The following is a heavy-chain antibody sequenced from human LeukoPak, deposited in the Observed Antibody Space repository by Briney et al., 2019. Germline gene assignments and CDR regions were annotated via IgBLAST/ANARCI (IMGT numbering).Heavy chain of an antibody. Sequence: GGSLRLSCAAPGFTFSSYEMNWVRQAPGKAMKWVSSITTSATYIFYADSVKGRFTISRDNAKNSLYLQMDSLGPEDTAVYYCARDPYSGNYGNDYYYYMDVWGKGTTVTISS. CDR3: ARDPYSGNYGNDYYYYMDV. J-gene: IGHJ6*03. V-gene: IGHV3-21*01. D-gene: IGHD1-26*01. CDR2: ITTSATYI. CDR1: GFTFSSYE.